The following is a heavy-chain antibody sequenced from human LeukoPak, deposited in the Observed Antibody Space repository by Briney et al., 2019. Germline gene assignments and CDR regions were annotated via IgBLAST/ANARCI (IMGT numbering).Heavy chain of an antibody. J-gene: IGHJ4*02. CDR3: ARDHSYSSGFSYYFDY. V-gene: IGHV1-18*01. D-gene: IGHD3-22*01. Sequence: ASVKVSCKASGYTFTSYGISWVRQAPGQGLEWMGWISAYNGNTNYAQKLQGRVTITADESTSTAYMELSSLRSEDTAVYYCARDHSYSSGFSYYFDYWGQGTLVTVSS. CDR1: GYTFTSYG. CDR2: ISAYNGNT.